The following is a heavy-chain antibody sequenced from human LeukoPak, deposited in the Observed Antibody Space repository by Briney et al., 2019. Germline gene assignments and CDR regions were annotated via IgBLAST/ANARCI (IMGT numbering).Heavy chain of an antibody. CDR1: GFTFSSFS. CDR3: ARGADFLTGYVTFDY. V-gene: IGHV3-21*01. CDR2: ISSSSIYI. Sequence: GGSLRLSCAASGFTFSSFSMNWVCLAPGKGLEWVSSISSSSIYIYYADSVKGRFTISRDNAKSSLYLQMNSLRAEDTAVYYCARGADFLTGYVTFDYWGQGSLVTVSS. J-gene: IGHJ4*02. D-gene: IGHD3-9*01.